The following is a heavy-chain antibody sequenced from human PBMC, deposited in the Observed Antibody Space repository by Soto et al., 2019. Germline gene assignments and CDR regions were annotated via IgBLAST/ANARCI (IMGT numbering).Heavy chain of an antibody. D-gene: IGHD4-17*01. CDR2: IYYSGST. J-gene: IGHJ4*02. Sequence: SETLSLTCTVSGGYISSSSYYWGWIRQPPGKGLEWIGSIYYSGSTYYNPSLKSRVTISVDTSKNQFSLKLSSVTAADTAVYYCARDLMTTVTNFDYWGQGTLVTVS. V-gene: IGHV4-39*02. CDR1: GGYISSSSYY. CDR3: ARDLMTTVTNFDY.